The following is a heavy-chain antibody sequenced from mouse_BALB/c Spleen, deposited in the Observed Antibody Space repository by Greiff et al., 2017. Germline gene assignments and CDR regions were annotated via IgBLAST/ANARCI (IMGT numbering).Heavy chain of an antibody. CDR3: ARSYGYDGRSDY. V-gene: IGHV1-87*01. Sequence: VQLVESGAELARPGASVKLSCKASGYTFTSYWMQWVKQRPGQGLEWIGAIYPGDGDTRYTQKFKGNATLTADKSSSTAYMQLSSLASEDSAVYYCARSYGYDGRSDYWGQGTTLTVSS. J-gene: IGHJ2*01. CDR2: IYPGDGDT. D-gene: IGHD2-2*01. CDR1: GYTFTSYW.